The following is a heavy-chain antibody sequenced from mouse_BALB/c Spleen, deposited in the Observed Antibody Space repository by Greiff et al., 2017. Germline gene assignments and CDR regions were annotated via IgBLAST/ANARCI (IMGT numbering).Heavy chain of an antibody. Sequence: VKLMESGAELVRPGSSVKISCKASGYAFSSYWMNWVKQRPGQGLEWIGQIYPGDGDTNYNGKFKGKATLTADKSSSTAYMQLSSLTSEDSAVYFCARWGGNYFDYWGQGTTLTVSS. J-gene: IGHJ2*01. V-gene: IGHV1-80*01. CDR2: IYPGDGDT. CDR3: ARWGGNYFDY. CDR1: GYAFSSYW.